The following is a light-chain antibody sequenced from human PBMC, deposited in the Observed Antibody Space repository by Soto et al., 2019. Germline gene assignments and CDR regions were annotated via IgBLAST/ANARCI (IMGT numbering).Light chain of an antibody. CDR3: QQYNNWPPWT. CDR2: AAS. CDR1: QSVSST. Sequence: EIVLTQCPATLSVSPGERATLSCRASQSVSSTLAWYQQKPGQAPRLLIYAASTRATGIPARFSGSGSGTEFVLTISSLQSEDFAVYYCQQYNNWPPWTFGQGTKVDIK. V-gene: IGKV3-15*01. J-gene: IGKJ1*01.